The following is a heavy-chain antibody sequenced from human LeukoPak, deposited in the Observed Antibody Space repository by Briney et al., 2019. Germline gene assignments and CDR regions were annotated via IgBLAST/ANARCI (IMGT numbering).Heavy chain of an antibody. CDR1: GGSFSGYY. J-gene: IGHJ4*02. Sequence: SETLSLTCAVYGGSFSGYYWSWIRQPPGKGLEWIGEINHSGSTNYNSSLKSRVTISVDTSKNQFSLKLSSVTAADTAVYYCARSRNWGSSFDYWGQGTLVTVSS. V-gene: IGHV4-34*01. CDR2: INHSGST. D-gene: IGHD7-27*01. CDR3: ARSRNWGSSFDY.